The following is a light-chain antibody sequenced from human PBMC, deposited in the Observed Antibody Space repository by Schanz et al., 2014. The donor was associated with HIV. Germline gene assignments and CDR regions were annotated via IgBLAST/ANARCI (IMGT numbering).Light chain of an antibody. CDR2: NVS. J-gene: IGLJ1*01. CDR1: NSDVGNYNY. Sequence: QSALTQPASVSGSPGQSITISCTGTNSDVGNYNYVSWYQQHPGKAPKLIIHNVSNRPSGVSNRFSGSKSGNTASLTISGLQAEDEADYYCSSYTSSSPLGVFGTGTKLTVL. CDR3: SSYTSSSPLGV. V-gene: IGLV2-14*01.